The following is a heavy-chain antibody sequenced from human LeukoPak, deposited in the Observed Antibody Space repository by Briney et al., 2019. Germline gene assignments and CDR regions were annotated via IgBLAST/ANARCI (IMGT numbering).Heavy chain of an antibody. V-gene: IGHV3-23*01. J-gene: IGHJ4*02. CDR1: GFTFGDYA. D-gene: IGHD3-3*01. CDR2: ISGSGGST. CDR3: AKYYDFWSGYFDY. Sequence: GGSLRLSCTASGFTFGDYAMTWVRQAPGKGLEWVSAISGSGGSTYYADSVKGRFTISRDNSKNTLYLQMNSLRAEDTAVYYCAKYYDFWSGYFDYWGQGTLVTVSS.